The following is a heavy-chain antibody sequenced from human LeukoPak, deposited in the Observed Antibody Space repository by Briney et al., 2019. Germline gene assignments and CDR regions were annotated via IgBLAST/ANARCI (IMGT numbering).Heavy chain of an antibody. Sequence: VASVKVSCKASGGTFSSYPVTWVRQAPGQRLEYMGGIIPSLGAANFVQKFQGRVAMTTDEATTTVYMELSSLTSGDTAVYYCARGSIVGASGAFDIWGQGTMVIVSS. CDR2: IIPSLGAA. CDR1: GGTFSSYP. J-gene: IGHJ3*02. D-gene: IGHD1-26*01. CDR3: ARGSIVGASGAFDI. V-gene: IGHV1-69*16.